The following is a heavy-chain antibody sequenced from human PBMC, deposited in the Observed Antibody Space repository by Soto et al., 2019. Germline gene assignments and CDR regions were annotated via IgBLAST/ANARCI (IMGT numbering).Heavy chain of an antibody. CDR2: IKQDGSEK. CDR1: GFTFSSCW. D-gene: IGHD6-19*01. V-gene: IGHV3-7*03. CDR3: ARDGYSSGLDP. Sequence: GGSLRLSCAASGFTFSSCWMSWVRQAPGKGLEWVANIKQDGSEKYYVDSVKGRFTISRDNTKTSLYLQMNSLRAEDTAVYYCARDGYSSGLDPWGQGTLVTVSS. J-gene: IGHJ5*02.